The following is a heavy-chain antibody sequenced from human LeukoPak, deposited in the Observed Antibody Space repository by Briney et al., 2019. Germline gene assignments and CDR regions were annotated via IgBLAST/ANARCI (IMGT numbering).Heavy chain of an antibody. CDR2: IYSSGSA. CDR3: ARSSGWSFFDC. CDR1: GGSISSYY. Sequence: SETLSLTCTVSGGSISSYYWNWIRQPAGKGLEWIGRIYSSGSAHYNPSLQSRVTMSVDTPKNQFSLRLRSVTAADTAVYYCARSSGWSFFDCWGQGSLVTVSS. V-gene: IGHV4-4*07. D-gene: IGHD6-19*01. J-gene: IGHJ4*02.